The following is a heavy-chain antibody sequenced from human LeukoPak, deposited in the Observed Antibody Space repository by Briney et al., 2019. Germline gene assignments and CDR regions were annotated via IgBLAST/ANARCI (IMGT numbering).Heavy chain of an antibody. CDR3: TKDPQAGGPPRVD. Sequence: PGGSLRLSCAASGFTFRNYAMIWVRQAPGRGLEWVSSISASGSDTYYVDSVMGRFTIFRDNSKNTLYLQMNSLRAEDTAIYYCTKDPQAGGPPRVDWGQGILVTSPQ. CDR2: ISASGSDT. J-gene: IGHJ4*02. V-gene: IGHV3-23*01. CDR1: GFTFRNYA. D-gene: IGHD3-10*01.